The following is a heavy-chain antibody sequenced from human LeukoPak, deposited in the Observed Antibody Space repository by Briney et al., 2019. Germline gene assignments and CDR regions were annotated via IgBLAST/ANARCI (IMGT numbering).Heavy chain of an antibody. CDR3: ARGGPRRDGYNYDAFEI. J-gene: IGHJ3*02. CDR1: GFTFSSYS. CDR2: ISSSSSTI. V-gene: IGHV3-48*04. Sequence: PGGSLRLSCAVSGFTFSSYSMNWVRQAPGKGLEWVSYISSSSSTIYYADSVRGRFTISRDNAKNSLYLRMNSLRAEDTAVYYCARGGPRRDGYNYDAFEIWGQGTMVTVSS. D-gene: IGHD5-24*01.